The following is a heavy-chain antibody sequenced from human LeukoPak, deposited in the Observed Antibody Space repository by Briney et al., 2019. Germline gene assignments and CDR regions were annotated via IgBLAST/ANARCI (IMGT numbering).Heavy chain of an antibody. CDR3: ARVPSIAARPDY. J-gene: IGHJ4*02. V-gene: IGHV4-59*01. D-gene: IGHD6-6*01. Sequence: PSETLSLTCTVSGGSISSYYWSWIRQPPGKGLEWIGYTYYSGSTNYNPSLKSRVTISVDTSKNQFYLKLSSVTAADTAVYYCARVPSIAARPDYWGQGTLVTVSS. CDR1: GGSISSYY. CDR2: TYYSGST.